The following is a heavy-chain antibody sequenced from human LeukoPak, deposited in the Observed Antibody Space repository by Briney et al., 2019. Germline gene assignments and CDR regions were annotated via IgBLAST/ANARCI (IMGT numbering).Heavy chain of an antibody. J-gene: IGHJ6*02. D-gene: IGHD6-13*01. Sequence: PGASLRLSCAASGFTFSSYAMSWVRQAPGKGLEWVSAISGSGGSTYYADSVKGRFTISRDNSKYTLYLQMNSLRAEDTAVYYCAKPTAAGHYYYYYGMDVWGQGTTVTVSS. V-gene: IGHV3-23*01. CDR3: AKPTAAGHYYYYYGMDV. CDR1: GFTFSSYA. CDR2: ISGSGGST.